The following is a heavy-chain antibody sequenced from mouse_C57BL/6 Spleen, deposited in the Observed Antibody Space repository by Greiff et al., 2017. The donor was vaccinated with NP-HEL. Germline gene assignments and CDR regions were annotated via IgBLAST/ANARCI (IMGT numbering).Heavy chain of an antibody. CDR3: TGGRGGFAY. V-gene: IGHV14-4*01. CDR1: GFNIKDDY. CDR2: IDPENGDT. J-gene: IGHJ3*01. Sequence: VQLQQSGAELVRPGASVKLSCTASGFNIKDDYMHWVKQRPEQGLEWIGWIDPENGDTEYASKFQGKATITADTSSNTAYLQLSSLTSEDTAVYYCTGGRGGFAYWGQGTLVTVSA. D-gene: IGHD1-1*01.